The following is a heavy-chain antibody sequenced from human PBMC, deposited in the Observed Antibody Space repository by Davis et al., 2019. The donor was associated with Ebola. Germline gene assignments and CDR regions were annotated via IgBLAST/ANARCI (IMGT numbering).Heavy chain of an antibody. V-gene: IGHV5-10-1*01. CDR1: GYSFTSYW. J-gene: IGHJ5*02. D-gene: IGHD2-2*01. CDR3: ARHLGYCNSTSSCWFNP. Sequence: GESLKISCKGSGYSFTSYWISWVRQMPGKGLEWMGRIDPSDSYTNYSPSFQGHVTISADKSISTAYLQWSSLKASDTAMYYCARHLGYCNSTSSCWFNPWGQGTLVTVSS. CDR2: IDPSDSYT.